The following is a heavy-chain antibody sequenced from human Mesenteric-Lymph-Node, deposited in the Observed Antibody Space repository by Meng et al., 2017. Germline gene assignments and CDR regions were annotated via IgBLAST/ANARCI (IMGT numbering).Heavy chain of an antibody. CDR3: ARGELLWDY. V-gene: IGHV4-30-4*01. D-gene: IGHD2-2*01. J-gene: IGHJ4*02. CDR1: GDYLSSGEYF. Sequence: QVHPQEPRPGRVKPSHTLSLTRTVSGDYLSSGEYFWSWIRPRPGKGLEWIGYMDYRGSTFYNTSLKSRVTISVDTSKNQFSLKLSSVTAADTAVYFCARGELLWDYWGQGTLVTASS. CDR2: MDYRGST.